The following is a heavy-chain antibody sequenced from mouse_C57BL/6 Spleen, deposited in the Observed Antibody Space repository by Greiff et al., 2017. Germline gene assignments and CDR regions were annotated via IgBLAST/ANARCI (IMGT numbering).Heavy chain of an antibody. D-gene: IGHD1-1*01. CDR2: IDPNSGGT. CDR1: GYTFTSYW. J-gene: IGHJ2*02. CDR3: ASPGDGSSFYYFDY. V-gene: IGHV1-72*01. Sequence: VQLQQPGAELVKPGASVKLSCKASGYTFTSYWMHWVKQRPGRGLEWIGRIDPNSGGTKYNEKFKSKATLTVDKPSSTAYMQLSSLPSEDSAVYDCASPGDGSSFYYFDYRGQDTTLSQS.